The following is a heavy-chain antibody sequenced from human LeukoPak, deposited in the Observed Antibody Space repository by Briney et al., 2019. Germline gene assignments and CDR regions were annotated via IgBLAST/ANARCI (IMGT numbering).Heavy chain of an antibody. J-gene: IGHJ4*02. V-gene: IGHV4-39*01. CDR1: GFSISSSFYY. D-gene: IGHD3-10*01. CDR2: FYYTGST. Sequence: PSETLSLTCTVSGFSISSSFYYWACLRQPPGKGPEWIGSFYYTGSTYDHPSLKSRVTISVDTSKNQFSLNVDSVTAGDTAVYYCARLSGSGTLYRRYFDSWGEGTLVTVS. CDR3: ARLSGSGTLYRRYFDS.